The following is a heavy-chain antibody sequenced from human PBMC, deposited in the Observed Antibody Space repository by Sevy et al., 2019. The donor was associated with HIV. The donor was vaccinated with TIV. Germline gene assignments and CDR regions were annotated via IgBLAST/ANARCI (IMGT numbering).Heavy chain of an antibody. V-gene: IGHV1-24*01. D-gene: IGHD3-22*01. Sequence: ASVKVSCKVSGYTLTKLSMHWVRQAPGKRLEWMGSFDPEDGERMYAQEFQGRVTLTEDTSADTAYMELSSLRSEDTAVYYCAATKDYYDNSGSPFDYWGQGTLVTVSS. CDR3: AATKDYYDNSGSPFDY. CDR1: GYTLTKLS. J-gene: IGHJ4*02. CDR2: FDPEDGER.